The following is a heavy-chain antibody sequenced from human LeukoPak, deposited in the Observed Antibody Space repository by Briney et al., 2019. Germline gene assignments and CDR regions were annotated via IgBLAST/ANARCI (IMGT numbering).Heavy chain of an antibody. D-gene: IGHD3-9*01. J-gene: IGHJ5*02. CDR2: ISAYNGNT. V-gene: IGHV1-18*01. CDR1: GYTFTSYG. Sequence: ASVKVSCKASGYTFTSYGISWVRQAPGQGLEWMGWISAYNGNTNYAQKLQGRVTMTTETSTSTAYMELRSLRSDDTAVYYCARVKRERWYDILTGYYTSDWFDPWGQGTLVTVSS. CDR3: ARVKRERWYDILTGYYTSDWFDP.